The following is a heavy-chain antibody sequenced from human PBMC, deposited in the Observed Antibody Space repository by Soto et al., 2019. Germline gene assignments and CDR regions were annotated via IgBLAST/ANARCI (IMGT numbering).Heavy chain of an antibody. CDR2: IYSGGST. J-gene: IGHJ4*02. Sequence: EVQLVESGGGLVQPGGSLRLSCAASGFTVSSNYMSWVRQAPGKGLEWVSVIYSGGSTYYADSVKGRFTISRDNSKNTLYLQMNSLRAEDTAVYYCARGAIAAAASLDYWGQGTLVTVSS. CDR1: GFTVSSNY. D-gene: IGHD6-13*01. CDR3: ARGAIAAAASLDY. V-gene: IGHV3-66*01.